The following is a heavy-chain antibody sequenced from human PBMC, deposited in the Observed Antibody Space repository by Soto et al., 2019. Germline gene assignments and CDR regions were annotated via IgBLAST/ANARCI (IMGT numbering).Heavy chain of an antibody. D-gene: IGHD3-22*01. CDR1: GFTVSDYY. CDR2: ISSSSSYT. V-gene: IGHV3-11*05. CDR3: AGDRSPYYYDSSGYYGEGDY. J-gene: IGHJ4*02. Sequence: PGGSLRLSCAASGFTVSDYYMSWIRQAPGKGLEWVSYISSSSSYTNYADSVKGRFTISRDNAKNSLYLQMNSLRAEDTAVYYCAGDRSPYYYDSSGYYGEGDYWGQGTLVTVSS.